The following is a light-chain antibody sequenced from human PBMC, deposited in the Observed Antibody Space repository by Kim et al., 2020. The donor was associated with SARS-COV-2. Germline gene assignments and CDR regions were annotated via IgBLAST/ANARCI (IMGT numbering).Light chain of an antibody. CDR3: QAWDSSTVV. Sequence: VSPGKTASITCSGDKLGDKYACWYQQKPGQSPVLVINQDTKRPSGIPERCSGSNSGNTATLTISGTQAMDEDDYYCQAWDSSTVVFGGGTQLTVL. V-gene: IGLV3-1*01. CDR1: KLGDKY. J-gene: IGLJ2*01. CDR2: QDT.